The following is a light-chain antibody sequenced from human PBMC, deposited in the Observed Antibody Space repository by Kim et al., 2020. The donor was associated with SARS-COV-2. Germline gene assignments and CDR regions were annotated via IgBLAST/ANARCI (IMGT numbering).Light chain of an antibody. J-gene: IGLJ1*01. CDR2: FDN. CDR3: QVWDSRGAQYV. Sequence: APENTATITCGGNNMGSKIVHWYQQKPGQAPVLFIYFDNVRPSGIPERFSGSNYGTTATLTISRVEAGDEADYYCQVWDSRGAQYVFGSGTKVTVL. V-gene: IGLV3-21*04. CDR1: NMGSKI.